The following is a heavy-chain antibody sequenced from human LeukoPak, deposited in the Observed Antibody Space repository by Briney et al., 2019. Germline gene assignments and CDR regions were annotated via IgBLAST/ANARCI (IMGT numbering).Heavy chain of an antibody. CDR1: GYTYITYG. Sequence: ASVKVSCKASGYTYITYGITWVRQVPGQGLEWTGWISAYNGNTNYAQKLQGRVTMTTDTFTSTAYMDLRSLRSDDTAVYYCARPGSGGSYYDYWGQGTLVTVSS. D-gene: IGHD2-15*01. V-gene: IGHV1-18*01. CDR2: ISAYNGNT. J-gene: IGHJ4*02. CDR3: ARPGSGGSYYDY.